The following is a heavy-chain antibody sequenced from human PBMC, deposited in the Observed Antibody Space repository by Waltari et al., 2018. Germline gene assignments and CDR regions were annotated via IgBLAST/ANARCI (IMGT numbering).Heavy chain of an antibody. V-gene: IGHV4-34*01. CDR3: ARKGGDDGDYYNYYMDV. Sequence: QVQLQQWGAGLLKPSETLSLTCAVYGWSFSSYYWGWIRQPPGKGLEWIGEINHSGSTNYNPSLKSRVTISVDTSKNQFSLKLSSVTAADTALYYCARKGGDDGDYYNYYMDVWGKRTTVTISS. CDR1: GWSFSSYY. CDR2: INHSGST. D-gene: IGHD2-21*01. J-gene: IGHJ6*03.